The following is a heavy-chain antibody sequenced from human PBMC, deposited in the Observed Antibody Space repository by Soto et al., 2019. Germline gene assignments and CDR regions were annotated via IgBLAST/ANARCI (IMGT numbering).Heavy chain of an antibody. Sequence: PSQTRSLTWCISGDSGSSSSTAWNGVRQSPSTRLDWLGRTYYRPKWYNDYAVSVKSRITINPDTSKNQFSLQLNSVTTEDTDVYSCARYYYDRSGSYYFDYWGEATLVTLS. J-gene: IGHJ4*02. CDR1: GDSGSSSSTA. CDR2: TYYRPKWYN. D-gene: IGHD3-22*01. V-gene: IGHV6-1*01. CDR3: ARYYYDRSGSYYFDY.